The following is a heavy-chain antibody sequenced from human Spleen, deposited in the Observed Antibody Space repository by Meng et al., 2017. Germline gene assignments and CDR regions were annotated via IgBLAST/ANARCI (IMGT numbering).Heavy chain of an antibody. V-gene: IGHV4/OR15-8*02. D-gene: IGHD6-19*01. Sequence: QVRLQCLGPGLVKPWGTLSLTCVVSVGSISSIDWWSWVRQPPGKGLEWIGEIYHGGDTNYNPSLKSRVTIAIDRSKNQFSLKLSSVTAADTAVYYCASWIYSCGWQWGQGTLVTVSS. CDR3: ASWIYSCGWQ. J-gene: IGHJ4*02. CDR2: IYHGGDT. CDR1: VGSISSIDW.